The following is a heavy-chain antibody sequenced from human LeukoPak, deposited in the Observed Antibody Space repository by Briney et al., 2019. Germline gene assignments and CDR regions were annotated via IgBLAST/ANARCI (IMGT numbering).Heavy chain of an antibody. CDR1: GFTFSSYW. J-gene: IGHJ4*02. D-gene: IGHD3-9*01. Sequence: GGSLRLSCAASGFTFSSYWMSWVRQAPGKGLEWVANIKQDGSEKYHVDSVKGRFTISRDNAKNSLYLQMNSLRAEDTAVYYCARSVTYYDILTGYYRLNYFDYWGQGTLVTVSS. CDR2: IKQDGSEK. CDR3: ARSVTYYDILTGYYRLNYFDY. V-gene: IGHV3-7*01.